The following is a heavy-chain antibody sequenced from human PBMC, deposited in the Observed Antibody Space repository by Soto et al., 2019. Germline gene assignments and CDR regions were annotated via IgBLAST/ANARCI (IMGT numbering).Heavy chain of an antibody. CDR3: TKVHDFWSGYYPQYFDY. CDR1: GFTFSSYA. CDR2: ISGSGGST. D-gene: IGHD3-3*01. J-gene: IGHJ4*02. V-gene: IGHV3-23*01. Sequence: GGSLRLSCAASGFTFSSYAMSWVRQAPGKGLEWVSAISGSGGSTYYADSVKGRFTISRDNSKNTLYLQMNSLRAEDTAVYYYTKVHDFWSGYYPQYFDYWGQGTLVTVSS.